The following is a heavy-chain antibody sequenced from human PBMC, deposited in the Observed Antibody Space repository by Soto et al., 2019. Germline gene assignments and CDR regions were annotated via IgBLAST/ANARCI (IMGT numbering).Heavy chain of an antibody. J-gene: IGHJ4*02. Sequence: QVQLVESGGGVVQPGRSLRLSCAASGFTFSSYGMHWVRQAPGKGPEWVAVIWYDGSNKYYADSVKGRFTISRDNSKNTLYLQMNSLRAEDTAVYYCARDAVRSSGYFDYWCQGTLVTVSS. CDR3: ARDAVRSSGYFDY. D-gene: IGHD3-10*01. CDR2: IWYDGSNK. V-gene: IGHV3-33*01. CDR1: GFTFSSYG.